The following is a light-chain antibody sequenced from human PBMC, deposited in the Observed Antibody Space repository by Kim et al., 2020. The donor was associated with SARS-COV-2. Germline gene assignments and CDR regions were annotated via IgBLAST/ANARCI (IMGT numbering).Light chain of an antibody. CDR2: AAS. CDR1: QSISMY. CDR3: QQSYSNHVGT. J-gene: IGKJ3*01. Sequence: SIRDTVTITCRTSQSISMYLNWYQQKPGKAPRLLIYAASTLQSGVPSRFSGSGSGTDFALTINSLQPEDFATYYCQQSYSNHVGTFGPGTKVDIK. V-gene: IGKV1-39*01.